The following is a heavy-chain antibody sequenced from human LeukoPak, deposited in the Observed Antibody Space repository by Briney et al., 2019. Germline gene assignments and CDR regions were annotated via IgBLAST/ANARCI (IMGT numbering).Heavy chain of an antibody. J-gene: IGHJ4*02. CDR1: GGSISSGDYY. CDR3: ARGYCSGGSCYYFDY. D-gene: IGHD2-15*01. V-gene: IGHV4-30-4*01. Sequence: SETLSLTCTVSGGSISSGDYYWSWIRQPPGKGLEWIGYIYYSGSTYYNPSLKSRVTISVDTSKNQFSLKLSSVTAADTAVYYCARGYCSGGSCYYFDYWGQGTLVTVSS. CDR2: IYYSGST.